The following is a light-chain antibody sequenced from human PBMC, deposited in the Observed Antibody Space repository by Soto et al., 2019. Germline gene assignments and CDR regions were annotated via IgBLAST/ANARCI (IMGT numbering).Light chain of an antibody. CDR2: LNSDGSH. J-gene: IGLJ2*01. Sequence: QPVLTQSPSASASLGASVKLTCTLSSGHSSYAIAWHQQHPEKGPRYLMKLNSDGSHSKGDGIPDRFSGSSSGAERYLTISSLQSEDEADYYCQTWGSGTVVFGGGTKLTFL. CDR3: QTWGSGTVV. V-gene: IGLV4-69*01. CDR1: SGHSSYA.